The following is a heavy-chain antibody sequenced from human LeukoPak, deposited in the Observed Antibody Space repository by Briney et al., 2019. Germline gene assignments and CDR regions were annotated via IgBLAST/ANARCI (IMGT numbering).Heavy chain of an antibody. CDR2: IYHSGST. CDR1: GGSISRSNW. V-gene: IGHV4-4*02. J-gene: IGHJ2*01. Sequence: SGTLSLTCAVSGGSISRSNWWSWVRQPPGKGLEWIGEIYHSGSTNYNPSLKSRVTISADKSKNQFSLKLSSVTAADTAVYYCARQDYYDTGTWYFDLWGRGTLVTVSS. CDR3: ARQDYYDTGTWYFDL. D-gene: IGHD3-22*01.